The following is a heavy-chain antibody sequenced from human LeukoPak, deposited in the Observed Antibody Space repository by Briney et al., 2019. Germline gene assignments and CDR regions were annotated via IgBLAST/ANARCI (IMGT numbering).Heavy chain of an antibody. V-gene: IGHV3-7*01. CDR2: IKQDVNEK. CDR1: GFTFSKTW. D-gene: IGHD2-21*01. Sequence: GGSLRLSCVASGFTFSKTWMNWVRQVPGKGLEWVAIIKQDVNEKYYADSVKGRFTISRDNGKNSVYLQMNSLRAEDTAVYYCASGFCGGSCLTNWFDSWGQGTLVTVSS. J-gene: IGHJ5*01. CDR3: ASGFCGGSCLTNWFDS.